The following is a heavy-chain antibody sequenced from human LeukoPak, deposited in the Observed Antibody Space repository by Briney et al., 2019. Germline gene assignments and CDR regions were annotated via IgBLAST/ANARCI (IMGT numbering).Heavy chain of an antibody. CDR1: GGSISSGGYS. V-gene: IGHV4-31*03. CDR3: ARGSPYDYIWGSYRPHFFDY. D-gene: IGHD3-16*02. CDR2: IYYSGST. Sequence: PSETLSLTCTVSGGSISSGGYSWSWIRQHPGKGLERIGYIYYSGSTYYNPSIKSRVTISVDTSKNQFSLKLSSVTAADTAVYYCARGSPYDYIWGSYRPHFFDYWGQGTLVTVSS. J-gene: IGHJ4*02.